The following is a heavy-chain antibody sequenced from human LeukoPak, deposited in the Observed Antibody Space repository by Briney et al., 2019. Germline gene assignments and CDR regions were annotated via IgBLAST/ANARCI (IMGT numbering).Heavy chain of an antibody. Sequence: GGSLRLSCEASGFTFSRYWMSWVRQAPGKGLELVANIKQDGSEKFYGGSVKGRFTISRDNAKNSLHLQMNSLRAEDMAVYYCARDREGSRDAFDIWGQGTMVTVSS. CDR1: GFTFSRYW. J-gene: IGHJ3*02. D-gene: IGHD1-26*01. CDR3: ARDREGSRDAFDI. V-gene: IGHV3-7*01. CDR2: IKQDGSEK.